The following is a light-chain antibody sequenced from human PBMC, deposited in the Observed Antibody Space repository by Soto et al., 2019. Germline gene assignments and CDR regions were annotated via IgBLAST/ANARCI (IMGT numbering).Light chain of an antibody. Sequence: QSALTQPASVSGSPGQSITISCTGTSSDVGAYNYVSWYQQHPGKAPKLMIYDVSSRPSGVSNRFSGSKSGNTASLTISGLQAEDEADYYCSSYTSSSTPYVLGTGTKLTVL. J-gene: IGLJ1*01. CDR1: SSDVGAYNY. V-gene: IGLV2-14*01. CDR2: DVS. CDR3: SSYTSSSTPYV.